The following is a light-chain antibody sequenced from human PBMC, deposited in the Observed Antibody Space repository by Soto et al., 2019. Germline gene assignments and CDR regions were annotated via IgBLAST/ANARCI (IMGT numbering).Light chain of an antibody. CDR1: SFNIGTNT. CDR2: RDS. V-gene: IGLV1-44*01. CDR3: AAWDDSLNGVL. J-gene: IGLJ2*01. Sequence: QSVLTQTPSTSEPPGQRVTISCSGTSFNIGTNTVNWYQQVPGAAPKLLIFRDSQRPSGVPDRFSGSRSGTSASLAISGLQSEDEAYYYCAAWDDSLNGVLFGGGTKVTVL.